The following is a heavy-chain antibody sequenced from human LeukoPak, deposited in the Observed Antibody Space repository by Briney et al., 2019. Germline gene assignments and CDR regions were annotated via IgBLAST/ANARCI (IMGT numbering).Heavy chain of an antibody. CDR1: GFTFSSYG. D-gene: IGHD3-16*02. V-gene: IGHV3-33*01. CDR2: IWYDGSNK. J-gene: IGHJ4*02. Sequence: GGSLRLSCAASGFTFSSYGMHWVRQAPGKGLEWVAVIWYDGSNKYYADSVKGRFTISRDNSKNTLYLQMNSLRAEDTAVYYCARDRSTHYDYVWGSYRYEGVDYWGQGTLVTVSS. CDR3: ARDRSTHYDYVWGSYRYEGVDY.